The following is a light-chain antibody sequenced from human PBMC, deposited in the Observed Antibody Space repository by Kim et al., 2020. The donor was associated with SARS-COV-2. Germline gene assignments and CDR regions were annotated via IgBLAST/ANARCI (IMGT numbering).Light chain of an antibody. J-gene: IGKJ2*01. V-gene: IGKV3-20*01. CDR3: QQYDDPSYT. CDR2: AAS. Sequence: EIALTQSPGTLSLSPGESATLSCRASQSINSRSLTWYQQKPGQAPRLLVYAASSRATGIPDRCSGSGSGTDFTLTICRLEPEDSAVYYCQQYDDPSYTFGQGTKLEI. CDR1: QSINSRS.